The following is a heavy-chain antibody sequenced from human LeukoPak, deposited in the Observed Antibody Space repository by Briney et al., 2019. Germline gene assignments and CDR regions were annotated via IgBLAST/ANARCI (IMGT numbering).Heavy chain of an antibody. D-gene: IGHD2-15*01. CDR3: ARGYCSGGSCYSVGNFQH. CDR2: ISAYNGNT. CDR1: GYTFTIYG. J-gene: IGHJ1*01. Sequence: ASVKVSFKASGYTFTIYGISWVRQAPGQGLEWMGWISAYNGNTNYAQKLQGRVTMTTDTSTSTAYMELRSLRSDDTAVYYCARGYCSGGSCYSVGNFQHWGQGTLVTVSS. V-gene: IGHV1-18*01.